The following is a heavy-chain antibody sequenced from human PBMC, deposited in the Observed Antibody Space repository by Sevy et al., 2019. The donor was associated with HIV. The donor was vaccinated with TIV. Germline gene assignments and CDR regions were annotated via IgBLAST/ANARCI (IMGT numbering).Heavy chain of an antibody. CDR2: INWNGGST. D-gene: IGHD3-16*02. Sequence: GGSLRLSCAASGFTFDDYGMSWVRQAPGKGLEWVSGINWNGGSTGYADSVKGRFTISRDNAKNSLYLQMNSLRAEDTALYYCARSALGDYVWGSYRPSWFDPWGQGTLVTVSS. CDR1: GFTFDDYG. CDR3: ARSALGDYVWGSYRPSWFDP. V-gene: IGHV3-20*04. J-gene: IGHJ5*02.